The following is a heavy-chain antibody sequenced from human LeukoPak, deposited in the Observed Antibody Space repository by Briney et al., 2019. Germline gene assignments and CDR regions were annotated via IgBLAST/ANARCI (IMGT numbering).Heavy chain of an antibody. V-gene: IGHV4-59*01. CDR1: GGSFSSYY. CDR3: ARTTEGGYTYDYFYYYYMDV. D-gene: IGHD5-18*01. J-gene: IGHJ6*03. CDR2: IYYSGST. Sequence: SETLSLTCTVSGGSFSSYYWSWIRQPPGKGLEWIGSIYYSGSTDYNPSLKSRVTISVDTSKNQFSLKLSSVTAADTAVYYCARTTEGGYTYDYFYYYYMDVWGKGTTVTISS.